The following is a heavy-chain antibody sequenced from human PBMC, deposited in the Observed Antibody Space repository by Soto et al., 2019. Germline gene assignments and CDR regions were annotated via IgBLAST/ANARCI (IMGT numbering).Heavy chain of an antibody. Sequence: EVQLVESGGGLVQPGGSLRLSCAVSGFTFSNYEWNWVRQAPGKGLEWISYIDTSGDAMFYADSVKGRIAVSRDNTMNSLYLQMNSLRAEDTAAYYCARESIGCGGDCLDYWGKGTLVTVSS. CDR2: IDTSGDAM. CDR1: GFTFSNYE. V-gene: IGHV3-48*03. J-gene: IGHJ4*02. CDR3: ARESIGCGGDCLDY. D-gene: IGHD2-21*01.